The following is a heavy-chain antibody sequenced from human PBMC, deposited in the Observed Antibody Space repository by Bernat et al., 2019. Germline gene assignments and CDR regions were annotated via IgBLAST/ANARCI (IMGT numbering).Heavy chain of an antibody. CDR2: INSDGSST. J-gene: IGHJ6*03. CDR1: GFTFSSYA. CDR3: ARGVYYYYYMDV. V-gene: IGHV3-74*02. D-gene: IGHD2-8*01. Sequence: VQLVESGGGVVQPGRSLRLSCAASGFTFSSYAMHWVRQAPGKGLVWVSRINSDGSSTSYADSVKGRFTISRDNAKNTLYLQMNSLRAEDTAVYYCARGVYYYYYMDVWGKGTTVTVSS.